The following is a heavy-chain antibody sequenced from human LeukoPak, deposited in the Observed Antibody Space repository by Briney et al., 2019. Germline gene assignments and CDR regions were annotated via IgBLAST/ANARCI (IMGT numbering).Heavy chain of an antibody. Sequence: GSLRLSCAVSGFTFSVYSMSWVRQAPGKGLEWISAVDSSGTITYYADSVKGRFTVSRDNSKNTLYLQMNSLRVEDTAVYYCTKARGYGYGPDYWGQGTLVTVSS. J-gene: IGHJ4*02. CDR2: VDSSGTIT. V-gene: IGHV3-23*05. CDR1: GFTFSVYS. CDR3: TKARGYGYGPDY. D-gene: IGHD5-18*01.